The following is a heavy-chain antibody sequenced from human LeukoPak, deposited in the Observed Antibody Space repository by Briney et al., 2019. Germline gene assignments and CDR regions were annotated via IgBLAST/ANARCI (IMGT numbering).Heavy chain of an antibody. CDR2: ISGSGGST. V-gene: IGHV3-23*01. D-gene: IGHD4-17*01. Sequence: PGGSLRLSCAASGFTFSNCAMSWVRQAPGKGLEWVSGISGSGGSTYYADSVKGRFTISRDNSKNTLYLQMNSLRAEDTAVYYCAKRPDYCDYGYSYFDYWGQGTLVTVSS. CDR1: GFTFSNCA. CDR3: AKRPDYCDYGYSYFDY. J-gene: IGHJ4*02.